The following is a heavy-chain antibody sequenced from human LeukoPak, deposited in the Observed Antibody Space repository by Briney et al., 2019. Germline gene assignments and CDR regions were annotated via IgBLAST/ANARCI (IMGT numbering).Heavy chain of an antibody. D-gene: IGHD2/OR15-2a*01. J-gene: IGHJ4*02. CDR2: ITTSSSSI. Sequence: GGSLRLSCAASGFTFSTYNMNWVRQAPGKGLEWVSYITTSSSSIYYADSVKGRFTISRDNAKNSLHLQMNSLRAEDTAVYYCARDNMGFDYWGQGTLVTVSS. CDR3: ARDNMGFDY. V-gene: IGHV3-48*01. CDR1: GFTFSTYN.